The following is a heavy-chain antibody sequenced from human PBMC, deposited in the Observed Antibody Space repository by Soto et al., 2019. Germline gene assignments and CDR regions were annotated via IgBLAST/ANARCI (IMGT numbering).Heavy chain of an antibody. Sequence: SQPLSLTCAISGVSVSSNSALWNCFRQSPSRGLEWLGRTYYTSKWYNDYAVSVKSRISINPDTSKNQLSLQLNSATPEDTAVYYCARVYSSGWSFYYGTDVWGQGTTVTVSS. CDR3: ARVYSSGWSFYYGTDV. CDR1: GVSVSSNSAL. D-gene: IGHD6-19*01. CDR2: TYYTSKWYN. V-gene: IGHV6-1*01. J-gene: IGHJ6*02.